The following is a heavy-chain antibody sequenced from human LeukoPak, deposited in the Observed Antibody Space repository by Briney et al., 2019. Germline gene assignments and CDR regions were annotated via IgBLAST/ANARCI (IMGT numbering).Heavy chain of an antibody. V-gene: IGHV3-30*02. D-gene: IGHD3-10*01. J-gene: IGHJ4*02. CDR1: GISLSSYG. CDR2: MRYDGSNK. Sequence: PGGSLRLSCAASGISLSSYGMHWVRQAPGKGLEWVAFMRYDGSNKNYADSVKGRFTISRDNSKNTLYLQMNSLRAEDTAVYYCAKTLSYYYGSGSYYFDYWGQGTLVTVSS. CDR3: AKTLSYYYGSGSYYFDY.